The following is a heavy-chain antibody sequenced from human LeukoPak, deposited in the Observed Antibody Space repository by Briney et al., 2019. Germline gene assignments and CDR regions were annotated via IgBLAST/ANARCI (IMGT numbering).Heavy chain of an antibody. Sequence: SETLSLTCAVYGGSFSGYYWGWIRQSPGKGLEWIGSLYYSGTTYHNPSLQSRVTISVDTSKNQFSLKVTSVAAADTAVYYCARHRNDDSWSGLGAFDIWGHGTMVTVSS. CDR3: ARHRNDDSWSGLGAFDI. D-gene: IGHD3-3*01. CDR2: LYYSGTT. CDR1: GGSFSGYY. V-gene: IGHV4-39*01. J-gene: IGHJ3*02.